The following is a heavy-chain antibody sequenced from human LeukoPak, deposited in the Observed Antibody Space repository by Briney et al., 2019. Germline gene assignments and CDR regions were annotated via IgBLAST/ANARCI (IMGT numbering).Heavy chain of an antibody. CDR3: ARTTVTPFDY. D-gene: IGHD4-17*01. V-gene: IGHV3-11*04. J-gene: IGHJ4*02. CDR2: ISSSGSTI. CDR1: GFTFSDYY. Sequence: GGSLRLSCAVSGFTFSDYYMSWTRQAPGKGLEWVSYISSSGSTIYSADSVKGRFTISRDNAKNSLYLQMNSLRAEDTAVYYCARTTVTPFDYWGQGTLVTVSS.